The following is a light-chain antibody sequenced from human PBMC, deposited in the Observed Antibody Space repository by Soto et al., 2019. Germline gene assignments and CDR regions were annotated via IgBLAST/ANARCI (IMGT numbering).Light chain of an antibody. CDR1: QSVSSF. CDR2: DAS. J-gene: IGKJ4*01. V-gene: IGKV3-11*01. Sequence: EIALTQSPATLSLSPGERATLSCRASQSVSSFLAWYQQKPGQAPRLLIYDASNRATGIPARFTGSGSGTDFTLTISSLEPEDFAVYYCQQRISWPLTFGGGTKVEIK. CDR3: QQRISWPLT.